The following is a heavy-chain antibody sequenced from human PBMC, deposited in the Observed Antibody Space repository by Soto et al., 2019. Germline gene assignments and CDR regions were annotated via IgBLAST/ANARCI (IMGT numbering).Heavy chain of an antibody. D-gene: IGHD1-1*01. CDR3: ARTFAGINNWNVGGARIMRPNDAFDI. J-gene: IGHJ3*02. V-gene: IGHV4-31*03. CDR2: IYYSGST. CDR1: GGSISSGGYY. Sequence: PSETLSLTCTVSGGSISSGGYYWSWIRQHPGKGLEWIGYIYYSGSTYYNPSLKSRVTISVDTSKNQFSLKLSSVTAADTAVYYCARTFAGINNWNVGGARIMRPNDAFDIWGQGTMVPSPQ.